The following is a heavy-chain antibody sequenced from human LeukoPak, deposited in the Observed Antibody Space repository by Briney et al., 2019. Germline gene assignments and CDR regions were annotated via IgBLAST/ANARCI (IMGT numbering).Heavy chain of an antibody. CDR2: IYYSGSP. V-gene: IGHV4-39*01. D-gene: IGHD1-26*01. Sequence: SETLSLTCTVSGGSISSSSYYWGWIRQPPGKGLEWNGRIYYSGSPYNITHLRSQNTISVDTSNSQSSLRLSSVNAADTAVYYWATYSGSYYLAYAEPKDLDASDIWGQGTMVTVSS. J-gene: IGHJ3*02. CDR1: GGSISSSSYY. CDR3: ATYSGSYYLAYAEPKDLDASDI.